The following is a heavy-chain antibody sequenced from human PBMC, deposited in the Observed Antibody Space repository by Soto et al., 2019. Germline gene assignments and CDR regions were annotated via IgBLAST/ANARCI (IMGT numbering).Heavy chain of an antibody. V-gene: IGHV3-53*01. D-gene: IGHD6-6*01. CDR2: IYSGGST. CDR3: ARDRVGSSSGIYFDY. J-gene: IGHJ4*02. Sequence: GGSLRLSCAASGFTVSSNYMSCVRQAPGKGLEWVSVIYSGGSTYYADSVKGRFTISRDNSKNTLYLQMNSLRAEDTAVYYCARDRVGSSSGIYFDYWGQGTLVTVSS. CDR1: GFTVSSNY.